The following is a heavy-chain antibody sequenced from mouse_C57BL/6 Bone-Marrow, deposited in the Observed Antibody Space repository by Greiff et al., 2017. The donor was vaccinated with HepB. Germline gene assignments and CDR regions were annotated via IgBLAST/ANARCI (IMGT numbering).Heavy chain of an antibody. Sequence: VQLQQPGAELVRPGTSVKLSCKASGYTFTSYWMHWVKQRPGQGLEWIGVIDPSDSYTNYNQKFKGKATLTVDTSSSTAYMQLSSLTSEDSAVYYCAGYFAYWGQGTLDTVSA. J-gene: IGHJ3*01. D-gene: IGHD2-14*01. CDR2: IDPSDSYT. CDR1: GYTFTSYW. V-gene: IGHV1-59*01. CDR3: AGYFAY.